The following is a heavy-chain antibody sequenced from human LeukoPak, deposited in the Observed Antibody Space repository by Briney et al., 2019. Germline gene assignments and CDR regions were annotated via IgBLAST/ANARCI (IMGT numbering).Heavy chain of an antibody. Sequence: PSGTLSLTCAVSGGSISSSNWWSWVRQPPGQGLEWIGEIYHSGSTNYNPSLKSRVTISVDKSKNQFSLKLSSVTAADSAVYYCARAPPGGSSWLASYFQHWGQGTLVTVSS. CDR2: IYHSGST. V-gene: IGHV4-4*02. CDR3: ARAPPGGSSWLASYFQH. D-gene: IGHD6-13*01. CDR1: GGSISSSNW. J-gene: IGHJ1*01.